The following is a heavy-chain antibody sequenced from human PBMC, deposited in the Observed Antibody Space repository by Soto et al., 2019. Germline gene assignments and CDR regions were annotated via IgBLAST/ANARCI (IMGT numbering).Heavy chain of an antibody. CDR1: GGTFSSYA. CDR3: ARDRGTIPSRRIAAAGTDY. D-gene: IGHD6-13*01. J-gene: IGHJ4*02. CDR2: IIPIFGTA. V-gene: IGHV1-69*13. Sequence: ASVKVSCKASGGTFSSYAISWVRQAPGQGLEWMGGIIPIFGTANYAQKFQGRVTITADESTSTAYMELSSLRSEDTAVYYCARDRGTIPSRRIAAAGTDYWGQGTLVTVSS.